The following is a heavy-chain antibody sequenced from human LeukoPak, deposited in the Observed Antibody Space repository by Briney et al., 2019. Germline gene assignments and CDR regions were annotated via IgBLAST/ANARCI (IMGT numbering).Heavy chain of an antibody. D-gene: IGHD2-21*02. CDR3: ARMALDGGDSIGFDS. V-gene: IGHV1-2*02. CDR1: GYTFTDYF. J-gene: IGHJ5*01. CDR2: INPNIGDA. Sequence: ASVKVSCKASGYTFTDYFIHWVRQAPGKGLEWMGWINPNIGDASYEQKFQDRVTMTRDRSINTAYMELSRLTSDDTAVYYCARMALDGGDSIGFDSWGQGTLVTVSS.